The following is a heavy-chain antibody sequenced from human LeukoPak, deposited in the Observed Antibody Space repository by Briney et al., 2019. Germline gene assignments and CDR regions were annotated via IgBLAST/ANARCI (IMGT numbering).Heavy chain of an antibody. CDR1: GGSLSGYL. D-gene: IGHD5-18*01. J-gene: IGHJ4*02. CDR3: ARHLVTYSYGYLDY. V-gene: IGHV4-34*01. CDR2: VNEGGST. Sequence: SETLSLTCGVSGGSLSGYLWNWVRQAPGKGLEWIGQVNEGGSTNYNPSLKSRVTISVDTSKNQFSLNVSSVTAADTALYYCARHLVTYSYGYLDYWGQGTLVTVSS.